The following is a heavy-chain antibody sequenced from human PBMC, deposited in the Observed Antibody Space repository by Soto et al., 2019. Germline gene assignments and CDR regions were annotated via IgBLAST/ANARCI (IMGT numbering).Heavy chain of an antibody. Sequence: SVKVSCKASGCTFSSYAISWVRQAPGQGLEWMGGIIPIFGTANYAQKFQGRVTITADKSTSTAYMELSSLRSEDTAVYYCARGPFQLGYCSSTSCYRAPMDVWGQGTTVTVSS. CDR1: GCTFSSYA. CDR2: IIPIFGTA. V-gene: IGHV1-69*06. J-gene: IGHJ6*02. CDR3: ARGPFQLGYCSSTSCYRAPMDV. D-gene: IGHD2-2*02.